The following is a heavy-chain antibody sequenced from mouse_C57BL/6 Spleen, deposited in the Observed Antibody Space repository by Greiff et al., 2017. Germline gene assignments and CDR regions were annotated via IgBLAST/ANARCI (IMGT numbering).Heavy chain of an antibody. CDR3: AREGSTVVSIDY. J-gene: IGHJ2*01. Sequence: QVQLKESGPELVKPGASVKISCKASGYAFSSSWMNWVKQRPGKGLEWIGRIYPGDGDTNYNGKFKGKATLTADKSSSTAYMQLSSLTSEDSAVYFCAREGSTVVSIDYWGQGTTLTVSS. V-gene: IGHV1-82*01. D-gene: IGHD1-1*01. CDR2: IYPGDGDT. CDR1: GYAFSSSW.